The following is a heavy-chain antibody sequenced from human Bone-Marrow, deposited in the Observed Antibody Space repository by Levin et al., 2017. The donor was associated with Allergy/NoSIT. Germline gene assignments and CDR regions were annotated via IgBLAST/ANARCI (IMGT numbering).Heavy chain of an antibody. Sequence: LSLTCAASGFTFSSYWMHWVRQAPGKGLVWVSRINSDGSSTSYADSVKGRFTISRDNAKNTLYLQMNSLRAEDTAVYYCASWKARPEYWGQGTLVTVSS. CDR2: INSDGSST. V-gene: IGHV3-74*01. CDR1: GFTFSSYW. D-gene: IGHD6-6*01. J-gene: IGHJ4*02. CDR3: ASWKARPEY.